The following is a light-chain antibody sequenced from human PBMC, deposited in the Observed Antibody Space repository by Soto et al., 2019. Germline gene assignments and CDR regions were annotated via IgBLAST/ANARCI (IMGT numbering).Light chain of an antibody. J-gene: IGKJ1*01. Sequence: IVLTQSPVTLSLSPCERGTLSCRASQSVSNNYLAWYQQKPGQAPRLLIYGASNRATGIPDRFSGSGSGTDFTLTISRLEPEDFAVYYCQQYGSSGTFGQGTKVDIK. V-gene: IGKV3-20*01. CDR1: QSVSNNY. CDR3: QQYGSSGT. CDR2: GAS.